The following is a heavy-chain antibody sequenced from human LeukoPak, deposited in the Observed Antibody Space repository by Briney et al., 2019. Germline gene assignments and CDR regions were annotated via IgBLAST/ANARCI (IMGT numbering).Heavy chain of an antibody. CDR1: GGSISSSSYY. V-gene: IGHV4-39*01. Sequence: SETLSLTCTVSGGSISSSSYYWGWIRQPPGKGLEWIGSIYYSGSTYYNPSLKSRVTISVDTSKNQFSLKLSSVTAADTAVYYCARHMDDSSGYYWFDYWGQGTLVTVSS. CDR3: ARHMDDSSGYYWFDY. D-gene: IGHD3-22*01. CDR2: IYYSGST. J-gene: IGHJ4*02.